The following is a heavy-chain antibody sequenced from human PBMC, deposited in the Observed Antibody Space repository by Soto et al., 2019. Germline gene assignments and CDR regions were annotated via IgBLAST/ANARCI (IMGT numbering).Heavy chain of an antibody. D-gene: IGHD1-26*01. V-gene: IGHV1-8*01. Sequence: GASVKVSCKASGYTFTSYDITWVRQATGQGLEWMGWMNPNNGNTGYAQKFQGRVTMTRNTSISTAYMELSSLRSEDTAVYYCATERWEDDFDIWGQGTMVTVSS. CDR1: GYTFTSYD. CDR2: MNPNNGNT. CDR3: ATERWEDDFDI. J-gene: IGHJ3*02.